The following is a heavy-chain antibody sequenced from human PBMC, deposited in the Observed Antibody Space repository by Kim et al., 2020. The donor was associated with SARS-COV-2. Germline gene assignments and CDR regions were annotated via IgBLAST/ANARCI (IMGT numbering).Heavy chain of an antibody. J-gene: IGHJ4*02. Sequence: AQKFQGRVTMTRDTSTSTVYMELSSLRSEDTAVYYCARSARSSGWFTFDYWGQGTLVTVSS. V-gene: IGHV1-46*01. D-gene: IGHD6-19*01. CDR3: ARSARSSGWFTFDY.